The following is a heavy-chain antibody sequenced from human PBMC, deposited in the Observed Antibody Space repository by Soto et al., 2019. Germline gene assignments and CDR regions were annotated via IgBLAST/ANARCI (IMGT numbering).Heavy chain of an antibody. J-gene: IGHJ4*02. V-gene: IGHV3-23*01. CDR1: GFTFSNYA. D-gene: IGHD3-10*01. Sequence: EVHLLESGGVLVQPGESLRLSCAASGFTFSNYAMSWVRQAPGKGLEWVSTISGSGGTKYYADSVKGRFTISSDNSKYPLYLQRKSLSADDTALYYCARDRSIKGVASGFYFWGQGTLVTVSS. CDR3: ARDRSIKGVASGFYF. CDR2: ISGSGGTK.